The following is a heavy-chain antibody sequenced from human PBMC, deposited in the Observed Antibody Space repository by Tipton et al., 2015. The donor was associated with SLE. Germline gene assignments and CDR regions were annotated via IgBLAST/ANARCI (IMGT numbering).Heavy chain of an antibody. Sequence: TLSLTCTVSGGSISSHYWSWIRQPPGKGLEWIGYIYYSGSTNYNPSLKSRVTISIDTSKNQFSLKLSSVTAADPAVYYCARDRRADVWGQGTTVTVSS. V-gene: IGHV4-59*11. CDR1: GGSISSHY. CDR3: ARDRRADV. J-gene: IGHJ6*02. CDR2: IYYSGST.